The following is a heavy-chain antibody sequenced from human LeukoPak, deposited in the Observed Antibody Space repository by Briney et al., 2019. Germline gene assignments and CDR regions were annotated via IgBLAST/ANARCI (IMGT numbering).Heavy chain of an antibody. CDR1: GVSFSSYA. J-gene: IGHJ4*02. CDR3: AIKGSGGY. Sequence: PRGSLRLSCAASGVSFSSYAMSWVRQAPREGLGWVSAISGRGGGTYYADSVKGGRSISRDNSKNTLCMQISSVRAEDTAVYYCAIKGSGGYWGQGTLVTVSS. D-gene: IGHD3-10*01. CDR2: ISGRGGGT. V-gene: IGHV3-23*01.